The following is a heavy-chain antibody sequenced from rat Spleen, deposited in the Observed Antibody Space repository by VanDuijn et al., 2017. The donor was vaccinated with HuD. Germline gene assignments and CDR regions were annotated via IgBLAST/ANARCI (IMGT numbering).Heavy chain of an antibody. CDR1: GFTFSTAW. D-gene: IGHD1-2*01. V-gene: IGHV6-6*01. CDR3: ASSYIFDY. CDR2: IKAKFNNYAT. Sequence: EVQVLESGGGLVQPGNSLKLSCATSGFTFSTAWMYWYRQFPEKRLVWVARIKAKFNNYATDYTESVKGRFTISRDDSKSSIYLQMNNLKEEDTAIYYCASSYIFDYWGQGVMVTVSS. J-gene: IGHJ2*01.